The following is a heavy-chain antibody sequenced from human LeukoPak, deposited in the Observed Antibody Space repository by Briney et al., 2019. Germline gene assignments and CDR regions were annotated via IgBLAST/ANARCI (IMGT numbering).Heavy chain of an antibody. CDR1: GYTFTGYY. Sequence: ASVKVSCKASGYTFTGYYMHWVRQAPGQGLEWMGWINPTSGGTKYAQKLQGRVTMTRDTSISTAYMELGRLRSDDTAVYYCARSQWLIDASIDYWGQGTLVTVSS. CDR2: INPTSGGT. V-gene: IGHV1-2*02. CDR3: ARSQWLIDASIDY. D-gene: IGHD6-19*01. J-gene: IGHJ4*02.